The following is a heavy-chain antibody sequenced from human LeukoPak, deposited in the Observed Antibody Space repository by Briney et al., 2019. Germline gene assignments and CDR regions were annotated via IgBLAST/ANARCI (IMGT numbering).Heavy chain of an antibody. CDR1: GGSISSGSYS. Sequence: NASQTLSLTCTVSGGSISSGSYSWSWIRQPPGKGLEWIGYIYHSGSTYYNPSLKSRVTISVDRSKNQFSLKLSSVTAADTAVYYCARGHDSYDILTGYSVGNWFDPWGQGTLVTVSS. V-gene: IGHV4-30-2*01. CDR2: IYHSGST. CDR3: ARGHDSYDILTGYSVGNWFDP. D-gene: IGHD3-9*01. J-gene: IGHJ5*02.